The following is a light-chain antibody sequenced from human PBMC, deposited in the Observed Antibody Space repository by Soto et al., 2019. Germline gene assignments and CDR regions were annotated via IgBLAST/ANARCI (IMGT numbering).Light chain of an antibody. CDR2: DAS. J-gene: IGKJ4*01. Sequence: DIQMTQSPSSLSASVVDRVTITCRASQALGSWLAWYQQKPGKAPTSLIYDASNLQTEVPSRFSGSGSGTDFTLTISGLQPEDSATYYCQKYNSYPLTFGGGTMVEIK. CDR3: QKYNSYPLT. V-gene: IGKV1D-16*01. CDR1: QALGSW.